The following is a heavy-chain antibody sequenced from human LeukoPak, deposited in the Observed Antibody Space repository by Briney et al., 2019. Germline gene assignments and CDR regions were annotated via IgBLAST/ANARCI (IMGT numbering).Heavy chain of an antibody. CDR3: TTLEIWSVDY. CDR2: ISGSGGST. CDR1: GFTFSSYG. Sequence: GGTLRLSCAASGFTFSSYGMSWVRQAPGKGLEWVSAISGSGGSTYYADSVKGRFTISRDNSKNTLYLQMNSLKTEDTAVYYCTTLEIWSVDYWGQGTLVTVSS. J-gene: IGHJ4*02. D-gene: IGHD3-3*01. V-gene: IGHV3-23*01.